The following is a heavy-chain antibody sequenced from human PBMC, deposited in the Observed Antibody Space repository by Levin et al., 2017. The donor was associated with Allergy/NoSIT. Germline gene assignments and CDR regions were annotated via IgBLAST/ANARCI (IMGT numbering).Heavy chain of an antibody. CDR1: GGSISSYY. D-gene: IGHD2-15*01. CDR2: IYYSGTT. J-gene: IGHJ6*03. V-gene: IGHV4-59*08. CDR3: ARLGVVAATGTNYYYYMDV. Sequence: SETLSLTCTVSGGSISSYYWSWIRQPPGKGLEWIGYIYYSGTTNYNPSLKSRVTISVDTSKNQFSLKLSSVTAADTAVYYCARLGVVAATGTNYYYYMDVWGKGTSVTVSS.